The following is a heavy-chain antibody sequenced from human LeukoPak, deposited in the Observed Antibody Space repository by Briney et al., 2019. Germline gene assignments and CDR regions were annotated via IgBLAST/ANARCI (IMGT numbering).Heavy chain of an antibody. J-gene: IGHJ4*02. Sequence: GGSLRLSCAASGFTFSSYWMGWVRQAPGKGLEWVANIKQDGSEKYYVDSVKGRFTISRDNAKNSLYLQMNSLRAEDTAVYYCARDWDSNGSGSYVYWGQGTLVTVSS. V-gene: IGHV3-7*01. CDR2: IKQDGSEK. CDR3: ARDWDSNGSGSYVY. D-gene: IGHD1-26*01. CDR1: GFTFSSYW.